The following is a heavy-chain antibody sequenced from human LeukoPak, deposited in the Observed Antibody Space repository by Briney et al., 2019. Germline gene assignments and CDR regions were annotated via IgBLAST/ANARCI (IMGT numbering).Heavy chain of an antibody. V-gene: IGHV4-59*12. Sequence: SETLSLTCTVSGGSISSYYWSWIRQPPGKGLEWIGYIYYSGSTNYNPSLKSRVTISVDTSKNQFSLKLSSVTAADTAVYYCAREASSWYLRDYFDYWGQGTLVTVSS. J-gene: IGHJ4*02. CDR1: GGSISSYY. CDR2: IYYSGST. CDR3: AREASSWYLRDYFDY. D-gene: IGHD6-13*01.